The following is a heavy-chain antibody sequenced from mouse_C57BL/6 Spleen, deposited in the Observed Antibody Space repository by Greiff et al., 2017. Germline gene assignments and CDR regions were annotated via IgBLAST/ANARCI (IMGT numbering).Heavy chain of an antibody. J-gene: IGHJ3*01. Sequence: QVQLQQSGAELARPGASVKMSCKASGYTFTSYTMHWVKQRPGQGLEWIGYINPSSGYPKYNQKFKDKATLTADKSSSTAYMQLSSLTSEDSAVYYCARSHYYGSSYGAYWGQGTLVTVSA. CDR1: GYTFTSYT. V-gene: IGHV1-4*01. CDR3: ARSHYYGSSYGAY. D-gene: IGHD1-1*01. CDR2: INPSSGYP.